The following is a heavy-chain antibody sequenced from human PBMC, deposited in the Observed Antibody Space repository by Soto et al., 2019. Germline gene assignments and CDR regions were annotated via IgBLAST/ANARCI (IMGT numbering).Heavy chain of an antibody. CDR2: INSDGSRI. Sequence: GESLKISCAASGFTFSSQWMYWVRQSPGKGPVWVSYINSDGSRIAYADSVKGRFTISRDNAKNTLYLQMNSLRVEDTAVYYCVRDIRWGRGTLVSVSS. CDR1: GFTFSSQW. V-gene: IGHV3-74*03. CDR3: VRDIR. J-gene: IGHJ4*02.